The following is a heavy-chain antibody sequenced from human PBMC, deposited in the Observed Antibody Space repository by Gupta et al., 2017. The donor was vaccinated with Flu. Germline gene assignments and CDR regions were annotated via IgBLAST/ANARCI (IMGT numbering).Heavy chain of an antibody. CDR2: ISFDASKK. V-gene: IGHV3-30*18. J-gene: IGHJ6*03. D-gene: IGHD2-2*01. CDR3: AKDLGYCDSSSCSFHYYYMDV. Sequence: EWVAVISFDASKKYYADSVKARFTISRDNSKNTLSLQIYSLRGEDTAVYYCAKDLGYCDSSSCSFHYYYMDVWGKGTTVTVSS.